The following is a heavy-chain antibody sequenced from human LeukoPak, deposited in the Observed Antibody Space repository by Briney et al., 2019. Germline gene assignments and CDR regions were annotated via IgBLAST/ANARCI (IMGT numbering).Heavy chain of an antibody. CDR3: ARASGNDGY. V-gene: IGHV3-21*01. D-gene: IGHD5-12*01. CDR1: GFTFSSYS. J-gene: IGHJ4*02. Sequence: GGSLRLSCAASGFTFSSYSVNWVRHATGKGLEGVSSISSSSSYIYYADSVRGRFTISRDNPKNSLYRQMTTLRADDTACYYCARASGNDGYWGQGTLVTVSS. CDR2: ISSSSSYI.